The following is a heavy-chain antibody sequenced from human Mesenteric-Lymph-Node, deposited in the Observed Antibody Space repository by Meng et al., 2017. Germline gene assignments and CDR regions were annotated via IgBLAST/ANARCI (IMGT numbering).Heavy chain of an antibody. CDR2: IIPIFGTA. J-gene: IGHJ6*02. V-gene: IGHV1-69*06. Sequence: SVKVSCKASGYTFTSYYMHWVRQAPGQGLEWMGGIIPIFGTANYAQKFQGRVTITADKSTSTAYMELSSLRSEDTAVYYCARARGSGSYYKVPYGMDVWGQGTTVTVSS. D-gene: IGHD3-10*01. CDR3: ARARGSGSYYKVPYGMDV. CDR1: GYTFTSYY.